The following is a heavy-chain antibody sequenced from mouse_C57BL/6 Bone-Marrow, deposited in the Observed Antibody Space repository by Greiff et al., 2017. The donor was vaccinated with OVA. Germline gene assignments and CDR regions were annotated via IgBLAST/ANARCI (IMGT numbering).Heavy chain of an antibody. J-gene: IGHJ3*01. CDR2: IDPSDSYT. CDR3: TRMSSSGYSFAY. CDR1: GYTFTSYW. V-gene: IGHV1-50*01. Sequence: QVQLQQPGAELVKPGASVKLSCKASGYTFTSYWMQWVNQRPGKGLEWIGEIDPSDSYTNYNQKFKGQATLTVDTSTSSAYMKLSSLTAEDSAVYYCTRMSSSGYSFAYWGQGTLVTVSA. D-gene: IGHD3-2*02.